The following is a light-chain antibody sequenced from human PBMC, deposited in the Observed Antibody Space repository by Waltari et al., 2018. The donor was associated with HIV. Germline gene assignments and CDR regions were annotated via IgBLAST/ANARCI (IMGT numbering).Light chain of an antibody. CDR2: EVN. J-gene: IGLJ2*01. CDR1: SSDVGGYNY. CDR3: CSYADTYFVL. Sequence: QSALTQPRSVSGSPGQSVTISCTGTSSDVGGYNYVSWYQHHPNKGPKLLIYEVNKRPSGVPDRFSGSKSCNTASLTISGLQAEDEADYYCCSYADTYFVLFGGRTKLTVL. V-gene: IGLV2-11*01.